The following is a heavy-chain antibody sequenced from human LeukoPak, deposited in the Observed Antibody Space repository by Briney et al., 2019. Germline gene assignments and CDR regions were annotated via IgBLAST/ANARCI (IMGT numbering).Heavy chain of an antibody. J-gene: IGHJ4*02. D-gene: IGHD5-12*01. CDR1: GFSLSDYD. V-gene: IGHV3-11*01. CDR3: ARDRGIVATETGYYFDY. Sequence: GGSPRLSCAASGFSLSDYDMSWIRQAPGKGLGWVSYITNRGSTSYYADSVKGRFTISRDNAKNLLYLQMNNLRAEDTAVYYCARDRGIVATETGYYFDYWGQGTLVTVSS. CDR2: ITNRGSTS.